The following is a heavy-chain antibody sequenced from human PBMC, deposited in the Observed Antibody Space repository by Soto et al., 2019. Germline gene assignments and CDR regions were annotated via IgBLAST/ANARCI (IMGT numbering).Heavy chain of an antibody. V-gene: IGHV3-30*18. CDR2: ISYDGSNK. CDR3: AKDYGDPVRQNYCSYCGMDF. CDR1: GFTFSSYG. J-gene: IGHJ6*02. D-gene: IGHD4-17*01. Sequence: PGGSLRLSCAASGFTFSSYGMHWVRQAPGKGLEWVAVISYDGSNKYYADSVKGRFTISRDNSKNTLYLQMNSLRAEDTAVYYCAKDYGDPVRQNYCSYCGMDFWGQGTTVTVSS.